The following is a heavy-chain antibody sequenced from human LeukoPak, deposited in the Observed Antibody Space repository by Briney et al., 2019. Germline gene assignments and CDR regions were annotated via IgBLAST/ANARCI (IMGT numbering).Heavy chain of an antibody. J-gene: IGHJ6*01. CDR3: ASKEYYYYGMDV. CDR2: IDHSGRT. Sequence: PSGTLSLTCAVSGGSSSSSNWWNWVRQPPGKGLEWIGEIDHSGRTNYNPSLKSRVTISVDKSKNQIPLKLSSVTAADTAVYYCASKEYYYYGMDVWGQGTTVTVSS. V-gene: IGHV4-4*02. CDR1: GGSSSSSNW.